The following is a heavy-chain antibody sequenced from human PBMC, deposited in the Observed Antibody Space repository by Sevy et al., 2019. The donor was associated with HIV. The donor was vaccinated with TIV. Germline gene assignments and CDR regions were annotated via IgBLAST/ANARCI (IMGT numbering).Heavy chain of an antibody. CDR2: ISWNSGSI. D-gene: IGHD6-25*01. CDR3: AKGGGRADAFDI. CDR1: GFTFDDYA. V-gene: IGHV3-9*01. J-gene: IGHJ3*02. Sequence: GGSLRLSCAASGFTFDDYAMHWVRQAPGKGLEWVSGISWNSGSIGYADSVKGRFTISRDNAKNSLYLQMNSLRAEDTALYYCAKGGGRADAFDIWGQGTMVTVSS.